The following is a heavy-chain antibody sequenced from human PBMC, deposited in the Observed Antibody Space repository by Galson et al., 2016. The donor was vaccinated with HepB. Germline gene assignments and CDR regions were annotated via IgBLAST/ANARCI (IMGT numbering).Heavy chain of an antibody. V-gene: IGHV5-51*01. CDR2: IFPTSSGT. J-gene: IGHJ4*02. CDR1: GYRFNTYW. D-gene: IGHD2-21*02. CDR3: ARQTAEGSFDY. Sequence: QSGAEVKKPGESLTISCQGSGYRFNTYWIAWVRQMPGKGLEWMGMIFPTSSGTRYSPSLQGQVTISADKSLSIAYLQWSSLRASDTAMYYWARQTAEGSFDYWGQGTLVTVSS.